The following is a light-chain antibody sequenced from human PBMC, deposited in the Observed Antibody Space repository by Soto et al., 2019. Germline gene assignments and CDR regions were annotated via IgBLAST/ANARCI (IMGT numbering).Light chain of an antibody. Sequence: IQLTQSPSSLSASVGDRVTITCRASQGISSYLAWYQQKPEKAPKLLIYAAYTLQSGVPSMFIGSVSGTNFTLTITSLHPEDFVTYYCQQLNSYPRTFGQKTHVEIK. J-gene: IGKJ1*01. CDR1: QGISSY. CDR3: QQLNSYPRT. CDR2: AAY. V-gene: IGKV1-9*01.